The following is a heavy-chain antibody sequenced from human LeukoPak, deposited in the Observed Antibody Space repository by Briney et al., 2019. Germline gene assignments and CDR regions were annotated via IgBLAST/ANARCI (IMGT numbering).Heavy chain of an antibody. CDR2: ISYDGSNK. J-gene: IGHJ4*02. Sequence: QPGGSLRLSCAASGFTFSSYAMHWVRQAPGKGLEWVAVISYDGSNKYHADSVKGRFTISRDNSKNTLYLQMNSLRAEDTAVYYCARGLEGTYYYDSSGSIFDYWGQGTLVIVSS. D-gene: IGHD3-22*01. CDR1: GFTFSSYA. V-gene: IGHV3-30*04. CDR3: ARGLEGTYYYDSSGSIFDY.